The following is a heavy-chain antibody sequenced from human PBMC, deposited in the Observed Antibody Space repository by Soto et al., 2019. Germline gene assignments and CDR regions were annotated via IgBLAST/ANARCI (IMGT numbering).Heavy chain of an antibody. CDR2: ISAYNGDT. Sequence: QDQLVQSGGEVKKPGASVKVSCKASGYSFTNYGITWVRQAPGQGVEWMGWISAYNGDTNYAQKLQGRVTMTTAASTSTAYLELRSLRTDDTAVYYCARDRGVAPPVAGNTHYYYDMDVWGKGTTVTVSS. V-gene: IGHV1-18*01. CDR1: GYSFTNYG. CDR3: ARDRGVAPPVAGNTHYYYDMDV. J-gene: IGHJ6*03. D-gene: IGHD6-19*01.